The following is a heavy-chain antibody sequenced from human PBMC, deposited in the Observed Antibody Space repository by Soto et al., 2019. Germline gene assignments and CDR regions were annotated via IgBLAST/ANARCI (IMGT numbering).Heavy chain of an antibody. Sequence: CTVSGGSISSSSYYWGWIRQPPGKGLEWIGSIYYSGSTYYNPSLKSRVTISVDTSKNQFSLKLSSVTAADTAVYYCARESEDLTSNFDYWGQGTLVTVSS. CDR3: ARESEDLTSNFDY. CDR2: IYYSGST. V-gene: IGHV4-39*02. J-gene: IGHJ4*02. CDR1: GGSISSSSYY.